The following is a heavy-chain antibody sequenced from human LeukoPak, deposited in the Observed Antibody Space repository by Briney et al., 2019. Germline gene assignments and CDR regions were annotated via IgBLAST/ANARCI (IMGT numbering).Heavy chain of an antibody. D-gene: IGHD2-21*02. Sequence: GESLKISCKGSGYSFTSWWIGWVRQMPGKGLDWMGIIYPGDSDTTYSPSFQGQVTISADKSISTAYLQWSSLKASDTAMYYCVRPNLYCGGDCYLDYWGQGTLVTVSS. CDR2: IYPGDSDT. J-gene: IGHJ4*02. V-gene: IGHV5-51*01. CDR3: VRPNLYCGGDCYLDY. CDR1: GYSFTSWW.